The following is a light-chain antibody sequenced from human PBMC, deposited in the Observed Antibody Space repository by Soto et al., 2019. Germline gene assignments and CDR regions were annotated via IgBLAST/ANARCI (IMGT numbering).Light chain of an antibody. V-gene: IGLV1-40*01. J-gene: IGLJ1*01. CDR2: GNS. CDR1: SSNIGAGYD. CDR3: AAWDDSLNGYV. Sequence: QSVLTQPPSVSGAPGQRVTISCTGSSSNIGAGYDVHWYQQLPGTAPKLLIYGNSNRPSGVPDQFSGSKSGTSASLVITGLQAEDEADYYCAAWDDSLNGYVFGTGTKLTVL.